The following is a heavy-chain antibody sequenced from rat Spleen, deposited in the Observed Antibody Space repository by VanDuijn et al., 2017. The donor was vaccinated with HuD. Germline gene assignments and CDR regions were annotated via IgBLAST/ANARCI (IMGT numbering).Heavy chain of an antibody. D-gene: IGHD1-4*01. J-gene: IGHJ2*01. CDR2: ISYDGSKT. CDR1: GFTFSDYN. Sequence: EVQLVESGGGLVQPGRSLKLSCGASGFTFSDYNMAWVRQAPKKGLEWVATISYDGSKTYYRDSVKGRFTISRDNAKSTLYLQMDSLGSEDTATYYCTRRNNPYYFDYWGQGVMVTVSS. CDR3: TRRNNPYYFDY. V-gene: IGHV5-7*01.